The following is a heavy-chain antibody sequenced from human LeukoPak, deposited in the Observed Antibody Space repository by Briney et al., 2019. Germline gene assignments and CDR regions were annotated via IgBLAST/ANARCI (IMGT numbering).Heavy chain of an antibody. V-gene: IGHV4-39*01. CDR3: ARYCSGGSCSV. CDR2: IYYSGST. CDR1: GGSISSSSYY. J-gene: IGHJ4*02. Sequence: ASETLSLTCTVSGGSISSSSYYWGWIRQPPGKGLEWIGSIYYSGSTYYNPSLKSRVTISVDTSKNQFSLKLSSVTAADTAVYYCARYCSGGSCSVWGQGTLVTVSS. D-gene: IGHD2-15*01.